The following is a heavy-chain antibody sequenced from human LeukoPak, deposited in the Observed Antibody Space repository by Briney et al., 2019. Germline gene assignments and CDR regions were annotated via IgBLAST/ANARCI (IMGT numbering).Heavy chain of an antibody. CDR2: ISGSGGST. CDR1: GFTFSSYA. Sequence: GGSLRLSCAASGFTFSSYAMSWVRQAPGKGLEWVSAISGSGGSTYYADSVKGRFTISRDNSRNTLYLQMNSLRAEDTAVYYCAKVRGITMIVVGASFDCWGQGTLVTVSS. V-gene: IGHV3-23*01. CDR3: AKVRGITMIVVGASFDC. D-gene: IGHD3-22*01. J-gene: IGHJ4*02.